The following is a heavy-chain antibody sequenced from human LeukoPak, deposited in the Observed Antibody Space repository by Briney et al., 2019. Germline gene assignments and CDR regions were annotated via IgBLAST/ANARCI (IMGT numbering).Heavy chain of an antibody. CDR1: GFTFSSYW. J-gene: IGHJ4*02. V-gene: IGHV3-7*04. CDR2: IKQDGSEK. D-gene: IGHD3-9*01. CDR3: ARDRDILTGYYHRGPISS. Sequence: GGSLRLSCAASGFTFSSYWMSWVRQAPGKGLEWVANIKQDGSEKYYVDSVKGRFTISRDNAKNSLYLQMNSLRAEDTAVYYCARDRDILTGYYHRGPISSWGQGTLVTVSS.